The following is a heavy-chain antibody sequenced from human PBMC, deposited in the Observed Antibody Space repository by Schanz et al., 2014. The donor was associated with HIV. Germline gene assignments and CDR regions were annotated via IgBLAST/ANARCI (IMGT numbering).Heavy chain of an antibody. CDR1: GFRFRSYW. D-gene: IGHD3-3*01. Sequence: DVQLVESGGSLVQPGGSLRLSCAASGFRFRSYWMSWVRQAPGKGLEWVANIKEDGSEKYHADSVKGRFTISRDNAKNSLFLQMESLRAEDTAVYYCAKGPTFGVLTPADWGQGTLVTVSS. CDR3: AKGPTFGVLTPAD. CDR2: IKEDGSEK. J-gene: IGHJ4*02. V-gene: IGHV3-7*03.